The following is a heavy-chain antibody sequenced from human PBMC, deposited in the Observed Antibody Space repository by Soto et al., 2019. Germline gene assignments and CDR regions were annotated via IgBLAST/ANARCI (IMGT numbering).Heavy chain of an antibody. D-gene: IGHD6-19*01. V-gene: IGHV4-39*01. CDR1: GGSMSSSSYY. J-gene: IGHJ6*02. Sequence: KPXETLSLTCTVYGGSMSSSSYYWGWIRQPPGKGLEWIGYIYYSGSPYYNPSLKSRVTISVDTSKNQFSLKLSSVTAADTAVYYCAVPAASVAGASGSYYYYGMDVWGQGTTVTVSS. CDR2: IYYSGSP. CDR3: AVPAASVAGASGSYYYYGMDV.